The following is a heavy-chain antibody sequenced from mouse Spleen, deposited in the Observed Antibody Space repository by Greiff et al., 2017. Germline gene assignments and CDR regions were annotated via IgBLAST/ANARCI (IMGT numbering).Heavy chain of an antibody. CDR3: ARQTGTWYFDV. V-gene: IGHV5-9-3*01. J-gene: IGHJ1*01. CDR2: ISSGGSYT. D-gene: IGHD4-1*01. CDR1: GFTFSSYA. Sequence: EVKLEESGGGLVKPGGSLKLSCAASGFTFSSYAMSWVRQTPEKRLEWVATISSGGSYTYYPDSVKGRFTISRDNAKNTLYLQMSSLRSEDTAMYYCARQTGTWYFDVWGAGTTVTVSS.